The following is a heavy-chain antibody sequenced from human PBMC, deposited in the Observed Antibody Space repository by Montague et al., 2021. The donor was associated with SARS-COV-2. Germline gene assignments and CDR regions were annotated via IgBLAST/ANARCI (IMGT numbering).Heavy chain of an antibody. CDR1: GFTFDDYA. CDR2: ISWNSGSI. D-gene: IGHD6-13*01. CDR3: AKDGSSSWYGWFDP. Sequence: SLRLSCAASGFTFDDYAMHWVRQAPRKGLEWVSGISWNSGSIGYADSVKGRFTISRDNAKNSLYLQVNSLRAEDTALYYCAKDGSSSWYGWFDPWGQGTLVTVSS. J-gene: IGHJ5*02. V-gene: IGHV3-9*01.